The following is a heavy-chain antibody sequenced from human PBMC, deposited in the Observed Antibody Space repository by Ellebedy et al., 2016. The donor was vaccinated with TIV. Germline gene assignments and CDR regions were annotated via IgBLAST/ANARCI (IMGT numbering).Heavy chain of an antibody. J-gene: IGHJ6*02. CDR2: AYYNGSN. CDR3: ARTVFDLNNGYNDYYYGMDV. CDR1: AGSISSNF. Sequence: PGGSLRLSCTVSAGSISSNFWGWIRQPPGKGREWIGYAYYNGSNNYSPSLKSRVPISLDTSKNQYSLRLTSVTAADTAVYYCARTVFDLNNGYNDYYYGMDVWGQGTTVTVSS. D-gene: IGHD1-1*01. V-gene: IGHV4-59*08.